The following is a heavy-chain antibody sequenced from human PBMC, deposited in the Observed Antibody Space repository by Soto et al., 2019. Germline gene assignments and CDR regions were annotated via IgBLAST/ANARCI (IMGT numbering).Heavy chain of an antibody. CDR1: GGTFSSYA. V-gene: IGHV1-69*13. J-gene: IGHJ4*02. CDR3: ARGTFMLTFGGTKHQYYFDY. CDR2: IIPIFGTA. Sequence: SVKVSCKASGGTFSSYAISWVRQAPGQGLEWMGGIIPIFGTANYAQKFQGRVTITADESTSTAYMEPSSLRSEDTAVYYCARGTFMLTFGGTKHQYYFDYWGQGTLVTVSS. D-gene: IGHD3-16*01.